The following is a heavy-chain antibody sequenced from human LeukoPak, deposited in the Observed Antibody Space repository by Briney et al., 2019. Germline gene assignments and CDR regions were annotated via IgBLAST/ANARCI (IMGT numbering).Heavy chain of an antibody. Sequence: GGSLRLSCAASGFTVSSNYMSRVRQAPGKGLEWVSVIYSGGSTYYADSVKGRFTISRDNSKNTLYLQMNSLRAEDTAVYYCARDQRVWFGELPNYYYYMDVWGKGTTVTVSS. CDR3: ARDQRVWFGELPNYYYYMDV. J-gene: IGHJ6*03. D-gene: IGHD3-10*01. CDR2: IYSGGST. V-gene: IGHV3-53*01. CDR1: GFTVSSNY.